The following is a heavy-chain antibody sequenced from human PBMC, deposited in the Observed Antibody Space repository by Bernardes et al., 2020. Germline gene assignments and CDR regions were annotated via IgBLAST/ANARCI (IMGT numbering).Heavy chain of an antibody. Sequence: SETLSLTCTVSGGSISSYYWSWIRQPAGKGLEWIGRIYASGSTNYNPSLKSRVTMSVDTSKNQFSLKLSSVTAADTAVYYCSRVVYYDIWTGYSDCNWFDHWGQGTLVTVSS. V-gene: IGHV4-4*07. CDR1: GGSISSYY. CDR2: IYASGST. D-gene: IGHD3-9*01. J-gene: IGHJ5*02. CDR3: SRVVYYDIWTGYSDCNWFDH.